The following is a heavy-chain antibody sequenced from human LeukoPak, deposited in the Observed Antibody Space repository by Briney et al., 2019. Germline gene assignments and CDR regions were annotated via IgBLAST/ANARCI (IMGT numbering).Heavy chain of an antibody. D-gene: IGHD1-1*01. CDR1: GFTFSSYG. CDR3: AKAEAPTT. Sequence: PGGPLRLSCAASGFTFSSYGMHWVRQAPGKGLEWVAVISYDGSNKYYADSVKGRFTISRDNSKNTLYLQMNSLRAEDTAVYYCAKAEAPTTWGQGTLVTVSS. J-gene: IGHJ4*02. V-gene: IGHV3-30*18. CDR2: ISYDGSNK.